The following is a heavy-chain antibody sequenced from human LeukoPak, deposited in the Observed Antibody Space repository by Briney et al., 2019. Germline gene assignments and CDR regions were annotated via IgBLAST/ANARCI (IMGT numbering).Heavy chain of an antibody. D-gene: IGHD1-1*01. CDR3: ARDLPVTLVGERFDY. CDR1: GYTFTSYG. V-gene: IGHV1-18*04. Sequence: ASVKVSCKASGYTFTSYGISWVRQAPGQGLEWMGWISAYNGNTNYAQQLQGRVTMTTDTSTSTAYMELRSLRSDDTAVYYCARDLPVTLVGERFDYWGQGTLVTVSS. J-gene: IGHJ4*02. CDR2: ISAYNGNT.